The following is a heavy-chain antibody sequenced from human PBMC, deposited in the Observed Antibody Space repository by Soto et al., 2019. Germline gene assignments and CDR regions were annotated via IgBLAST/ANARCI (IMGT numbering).Heavy chain of an antibody. CDR2: IYYSGST. V-gene: IGHV4-39*02. Sequence: SETLSLTCTVSGGSISSVDHFWGWIRQSPGQGLEWIGSIYYSGSTYYNPSLKSRVTLSIDTSKNQFSLKLSSVTAADTAVYYCAREGYYDSSGSFKGNWFDPWGQGTLVTVSS. J-gene: IGHJ5*02. CDR1: GGSISSVDHF. D-gene: IGHD3-22*01. CDR3: AREGYYDSSGSFKGNWFDP.